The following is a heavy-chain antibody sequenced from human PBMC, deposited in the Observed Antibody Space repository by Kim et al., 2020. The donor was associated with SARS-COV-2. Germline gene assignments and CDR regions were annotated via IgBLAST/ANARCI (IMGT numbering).Heavy chain of an antibody. Sequence: PSLKSRVTLSVDTSNNHFSLKLSSVTAADTAVYYCARRRGIVATMIGFDYWGQGTLVTVSS. V-gene: IGHV4-39*01. CDR3: ARRRGIVATMIGFDY. J-gene: IGHJ4*02. D-gene: IGHD5-12*01.